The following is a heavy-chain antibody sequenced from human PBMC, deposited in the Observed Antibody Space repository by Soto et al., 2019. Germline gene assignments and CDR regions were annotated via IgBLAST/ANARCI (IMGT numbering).Heavy chain of an antibody. CDR1: GFTFGNYW. CDR3: ARSLDY. CDR2: INQDGSEK. V-gene: IGHV3-7*01. Sequence: PGGSLRLSCAASGFTFGNYWMDWVRQAPGKGLEWVANINQDGSEKHYVDSVKGRFTISRDNAQNPLYLQMSSLTAEDSALYCARSLDYWGQGTLVTVSS. J-gene: IGHJ4*02.